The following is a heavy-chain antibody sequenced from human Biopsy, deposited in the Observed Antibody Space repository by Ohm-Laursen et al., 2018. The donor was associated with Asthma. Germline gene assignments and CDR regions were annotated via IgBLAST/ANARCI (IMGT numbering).Heavy chain of an antibody. J-gene: IGHJ4*02. CDR2: ISYDGSIT. D-gene: IGHD2-15*01. CDR3: GIVVAANPFQGDC. CDR1: GFVFRSHA. Sequence: SLRLSCAASGFVFRSHAMNWVRQAPGKGLEWVAVISYDGSITHYADSVKGRFTISRDNSKNTVYLDISSLRIEDTAVFYCGIVVAANPFQGDCWGQGTLVTVSS. V-gene: IGHV3-30*03.